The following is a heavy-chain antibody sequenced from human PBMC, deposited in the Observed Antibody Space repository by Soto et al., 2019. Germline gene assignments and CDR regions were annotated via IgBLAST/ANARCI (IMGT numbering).Heavy chain of an antibody. J-gene: IGHJ3*01. Sequence: QVQLVQSGAEVRKPGASVNISCRASGFSFSDNLINWVRQAPGHSLEWMGWINPDNGNTIYSQTFQGRVTISRHSSASIAYVEVSDLTSEDTAVYYCARDILSVGPRANDAFDVWGQGTMVTVSS. CDR1: GFSFSDNL. CDR3: ARDILSVGPRANDAFDV. CDR2: INPDNGNT. D-gene: IGHD2-8*02. V-gene: IGHV1-3*01.